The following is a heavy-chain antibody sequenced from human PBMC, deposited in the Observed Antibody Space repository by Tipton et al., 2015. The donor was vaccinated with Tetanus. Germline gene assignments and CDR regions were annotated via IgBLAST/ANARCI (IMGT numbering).Heavy chain of an antibody. D-gene: IGHD3-22*01. Sequence: GLVKPSETLSLTCIVSGGSMSGSGHYGAWVRQSPGKGLEWIGSISYSGRTYYSPSLKSRVTMSVDTSKKDFSVRLGSVTAADTAVYSCACGSGYFDSSYHSPLDFWGRGTLVTVSS. CDR1: GGSMSGSGHY. CDR3: ACGSGYFDSSYHSPLDF. CDR2: ISYSGRT. V-gene: IGHV4-39*02. J-gene: IGHJ4*02.